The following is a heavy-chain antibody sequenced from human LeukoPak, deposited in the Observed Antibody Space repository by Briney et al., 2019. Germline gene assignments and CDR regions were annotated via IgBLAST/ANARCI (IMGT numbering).Heavy chain of an antibody. V-gene: IGHV7-4-1*02. CDR2: INTNTGNP. J-gene: IGHJ6*03. Sequence: ASVKVSCKASGYTFTSYAMNWVRQAPGQGLEWMGWINTNTGNPTYAQGFTGRFVFSSDTSVSTAYLQISSLKAEDTAVYYCARDLPRLRGYCSGGSCLPEGYMDVWGKGTTVTVSS. CDR3: ARDLPRLRGYCSGGSCLPEGYMDV. CDR1: GYTFTSYA. D-gene: IGHD2-15*01.